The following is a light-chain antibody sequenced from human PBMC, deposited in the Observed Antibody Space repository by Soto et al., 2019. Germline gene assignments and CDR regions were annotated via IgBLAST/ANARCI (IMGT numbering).Light chain of an antibody. CDR1: QSISSW. V-gene: IGKV1-5*01. J-gene: IGKJ4*01. CDR3: QQYNSYPLT. CDR2: DAS. Sequence: DIQMTQSPFTLSASVGDRVTITCRASQSISSWLAWYQQTPGKAPKLLIYDASSLESGVPSRFSGSGSGTEFTLTISSLQPDDFVTYYCQQYNSYPLTFGGGTKVEIK.